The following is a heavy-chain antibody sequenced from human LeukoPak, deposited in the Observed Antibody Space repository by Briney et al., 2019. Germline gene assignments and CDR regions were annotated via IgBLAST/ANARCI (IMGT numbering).Heavy chain of an antibody. J-gene: IGHJ2*01. D-gene: IGHD1-14*01. V-gene: IGHV3-33*08. CDR3: ARDRNWATRNWYFDL. Sequence: GGSLRLSCAASGFIFSRYGMHWVRQAPGKGLEWVGVIWYDGSNKYYGDSVKGRFTISRDNSKNTLSLQMDSLRAEDTAVYYCARDRNWATRNWYFDLWGRGTLVTVSS. CDR1: GFIFSRYG. CDR2: IWYDGSNK.